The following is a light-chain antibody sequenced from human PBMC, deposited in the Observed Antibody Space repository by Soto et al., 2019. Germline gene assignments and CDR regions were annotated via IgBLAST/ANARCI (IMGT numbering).Light chain of an antibody. CDR1: QSTNY. CDR3: QRYGRSQWT. Sequence: EVVLTQSPGTLSLSPGERASLSCRASQSTNYLAWYQQKAGQAPRLLIYGSSTRAPGTPDRFSASGSGTDFTLTISRLEPEDFEVYFCQRYGRSQWTFGQGTKVDIK. CDR2: GSS. J-gene: IGKJ1*01. V-gene: IGKV3-20*01.